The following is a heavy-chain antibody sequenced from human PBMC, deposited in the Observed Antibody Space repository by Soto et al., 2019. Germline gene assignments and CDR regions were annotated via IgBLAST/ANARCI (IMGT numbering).Heavy chain of an antibody. J-gene: IGHJ3*02. CDR1: GFTFSSYS. D-gene: IGHD2-21*02. CDR2: ISGSGGST. Sequence: DVQLLESGGGLVQPGGSLRISCAASGFTFSSYSMTWVRQAPGKGMEWVSTISGSGGSTYYIDSVKGRFTISRDNSKNTVYLQMNSLSAEDTAVYYCAKDWTAIWRQGTMVTVSS. CDR3: AKDWTAI. V-gene: IGHV3-23*01.